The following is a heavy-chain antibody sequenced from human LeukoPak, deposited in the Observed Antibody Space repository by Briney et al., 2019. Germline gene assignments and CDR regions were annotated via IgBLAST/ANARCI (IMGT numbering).Heavy chain of an antibody. V-gene: IGHV3-30*02. Sequence: GGSLRLSCAASGFTFSSYGMHWVRQAPGKGLEWVAFIRYDGSNKYYADSVKGRFTISRDNSKNTVFLQMNSLRAEDTAVYYCARDRPGGYYQHGYGYTGRDFDYWGQGTLVTVSS. CDR1: GFTFSSYG. D-gene: IGHD3-10*01. J-gene: IGHJ4*02. CDR3: ARDRPGGYYQHGYGYTGRDFDY. CDR2: IRYDGSNK.